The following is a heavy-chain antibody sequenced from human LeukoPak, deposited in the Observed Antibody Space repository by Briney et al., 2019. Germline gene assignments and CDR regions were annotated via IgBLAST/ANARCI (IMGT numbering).Heavy chain of an antibody. CDR3: YVSGWTEDIDN. J-gene: IGHJ4*02. Sequence: GGSLRLSCSASGITFSSHAMHWVRQATGKGLEYVSAISDNGGMTFYADSVKGRFTISRDNSKNTLYLQMRSLRGEDTAVYYCYVSGWTEDIDNWGQGTLVTVSS. V-gene: IGHV3-64D*06. D-gene: IGHD6-19*01. CDR2: ISDNGGMT. CDR1: GITFSSHA.